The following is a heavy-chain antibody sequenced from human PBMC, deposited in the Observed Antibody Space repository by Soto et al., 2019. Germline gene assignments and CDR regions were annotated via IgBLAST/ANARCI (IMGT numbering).Heavy chain of an antibody. J-gene: IGHJ4*02. CDR3: GRDDPTVTTAGPFDY. CDR2: ISYDGSNK. V-gene: IGHV3-30-3*01. CDR1: GFTFSSYA. D-gene: IGHD4-17*01. Sequence: QVQLVESGGGVVQPGRSLRLSCAASGFTFSSYAMHWVRQAPGKGLEWVAVISYDGSNKYYADSVKGRFTISRDHSKNTLDLQMTSLRAEDTGVYYCGRDDPTVTTAGPFDYWGQGTMVAVAS.